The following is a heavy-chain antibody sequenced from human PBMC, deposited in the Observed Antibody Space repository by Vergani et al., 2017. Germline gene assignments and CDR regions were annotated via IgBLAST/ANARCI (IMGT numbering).Heavy chain of an antibody. CDR2: INPSGGHT. CDR1: EYTFSNYY. J-gene: IGHJ4*02. D-gene: IGHD3-9*01. CDR3: ARGDYGMLTGYRY. V-gene: IGHV1-46*03. Sequence: QVQVVQSGAEVKKSGASVKVSCKTSEYTFSNYYMHWVRQAPGQGLEWMGIINPSGGHTNYAQKFQGRVTMTRDTSTSTVYMELSSLRSEDTAIYYCARGDYGMLTGYRYWGQGTLVTVSA.